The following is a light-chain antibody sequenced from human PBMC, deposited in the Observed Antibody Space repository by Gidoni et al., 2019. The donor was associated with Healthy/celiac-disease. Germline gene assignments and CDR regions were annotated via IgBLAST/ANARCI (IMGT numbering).Light chain of an antibody. CDR3: AAWDDSLNGWV. CDR2: SNI. J-gene: IGLJ3*02. Sequence: QSVLTQPPSASGTPGQRVTISCSGSSSNIGSNTVNWYQQLPGTAPKLLIYSNIQRPSGVPDRFSGSKSGTSVSLAISGLQSEDEADYYCAAWDDSLNGWVFGGGTKLTVL. V-gene: IGLV1-44*01. CDR1: SSNIGSNT.